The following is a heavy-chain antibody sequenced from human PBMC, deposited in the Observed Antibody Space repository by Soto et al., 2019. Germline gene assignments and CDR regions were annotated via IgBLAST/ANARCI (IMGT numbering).Heavy chain of an antibody. V-gene: IGHV3-7*01. J-gene: IGHJ4*02. CDR1: GFTFSASW. CDR2: IKQDGSEK. D-gene: IGHD3-10*01. Sequence: PGGSLRLSCAASGFTFSASWMTWVRQAPGKGLEWVANIKQDGSEKYYVDSVKGRLTISRDNAKNSLYLQMNSLRAEDTAVYYCARPFGSGTYPLDYFDYWGQGTLVTVS. CDR3: ARPFGSGTYPLDYFDY.